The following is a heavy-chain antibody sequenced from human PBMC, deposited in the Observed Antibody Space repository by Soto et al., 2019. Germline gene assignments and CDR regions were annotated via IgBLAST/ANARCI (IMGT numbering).Heavy chain of an antibody. D-gene: IGHD2-2*01. Sequence: QVQLVQSGAEVKKPGSSVKVSCKASGGTFSSYAISWVRQAPGQGLEWMGGIIPIFGTANYAQKFQGRVTITADESTSTAYMELSSLRSEDTAVYYCAREYCSSTSCYHGNWFDPWCQGTLVTVSS. CDR3: AREYCSSTSCYHGNWFDP. V-gene: IGHV1-69*01. CDR1: GGTFSSYA. CDR2: IIPIFGTA. J-gene: IGHJ5*02.